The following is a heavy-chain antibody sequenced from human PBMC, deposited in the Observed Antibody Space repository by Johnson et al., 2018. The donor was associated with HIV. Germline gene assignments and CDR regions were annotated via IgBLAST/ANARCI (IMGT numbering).Heavy chain of an antibody. D-gene: IGHD2-2*01. V-gene: IGHV3-30*03. Sequence: QEQLVESGGGLIQPGGSLRLSCAASGFTVSSNYMSWVRQVPGKGLEWVAVISYDGSNKYYADSVTGRFTISRDNSKNTLYLQMNSLRAEDTAVYYCARVAPAHDAFDIWCQGTMVTVSS. J-gene: IGHJ3*02. CDR3: ARVAPAHDAFDI. CDR2: ISYDGSNK. CDR1: GFTVSSNY.